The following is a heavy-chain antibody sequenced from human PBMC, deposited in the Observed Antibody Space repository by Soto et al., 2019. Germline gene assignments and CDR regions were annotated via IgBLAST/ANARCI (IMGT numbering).Heavy chain of an antibody. CDR1: GYTFSSYW. Sequence: GASLNISCKGSGYTFSSYWIGGGRQMPGKGLEWMGIIYPRDSDTRYGTSLQSQVIFSADKSITTAYLQWSRLKASDTAMYYCVRPPDNWSPCDYWGQGTLVTVS. CDR3: VRPPDNWSPCDY. J-gene: IGHJ4*02. D-gene: IGHD1-20*01. V-gene: IGHV5-51*01. CDR2: IYPRDSDT.